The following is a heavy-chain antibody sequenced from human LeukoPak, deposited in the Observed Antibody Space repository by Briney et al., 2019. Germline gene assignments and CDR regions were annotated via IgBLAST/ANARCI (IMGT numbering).Heavy chain of an antibody. Sequence: ASVKVSCKASGYTFTSYDINWVRQAPGQGLEWMGWMNPNSGNTGYAQKFQGRVTMTRNTSISTAYMELSSLRSEDTAVYYCARGHTYYYDSSGYYSDYWGQGTLVTVSS. V-gene: IGHV1-8*01. CDR3: ARGHTYYYDSSGYYSDY. D-gene: IGHD3-22*01. CDR2: MNPNSGNT. CDR1: GYTFTSYD. J-gene: IGHJ4*02.